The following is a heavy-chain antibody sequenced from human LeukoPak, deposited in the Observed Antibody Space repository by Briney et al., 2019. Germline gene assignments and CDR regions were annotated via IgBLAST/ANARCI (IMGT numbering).Heavy chain of an antibody. Sequence: GGSLRLSCTASGFSFSSYTMMWVRRAPGKGLEWVSTLTSSDGAAYYADSVKGRFSISRDNSKDTLYLQMNSLGPEDTAVYYCAKGASHDTVDWFDPWGQGTLVSVSS. J-gene: IGHJ5*02. CDR1: GFSFSSYT. CDR3: AKGASHDTVDWFDP. CDR2: LTSSDGAA. V-gene: IGHV3-23*01. D-gene: IGHD5-18*01.